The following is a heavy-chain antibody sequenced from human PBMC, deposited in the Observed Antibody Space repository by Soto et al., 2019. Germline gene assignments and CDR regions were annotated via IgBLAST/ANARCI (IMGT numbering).Heavy chain of an antibody. CDR3: ARDWGSGSKNLPNVKIYYYYYGMDV. J-gene: IGHJ6*02. D-gene: IGHD3-10*01. V-gene: IGHV4-4*02. CDR2: IYHSGST. Sequence: SETLSLTCAVSGGSISSSNWWSWVRQPPGKGLEWIGEIYHSGSTNYNPSLKSRVTISVDKSKNQFSLKLSSVTAADTAVYYCARDWGSGSKNLPNVKIYYYYYGMDVWGQGTTVTVSS. CDR1: GGSISSSNW.